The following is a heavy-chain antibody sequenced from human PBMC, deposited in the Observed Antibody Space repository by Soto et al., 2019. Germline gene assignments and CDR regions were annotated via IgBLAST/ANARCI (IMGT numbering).Heavy chain of an antibody. CDR2: ISYDGSNK. Sequence: PGGSLRLSCAASGFTFSSYAMHWVRQAPGKGLEWVAVISYDGSNKYYADSVKGRFTISRDNSKNTLYLQMNSLRAEDTAVYYCARDQSDSSGCSVVYYYGMDVWGQGTTVTVSS. CDR1: GFTFSSYA. D-gene: IGHD6-19*01. CDR3: ARDQSDSSGCSVVYYYGMDV. V-gene: IGHV3-30-3*01. J-gene: IGHJ6*02.